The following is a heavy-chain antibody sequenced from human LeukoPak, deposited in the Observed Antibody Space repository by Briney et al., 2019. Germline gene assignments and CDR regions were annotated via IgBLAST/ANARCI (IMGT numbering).Heavy chain of an antibody. Sequence: PGGSLRLSCAASGFTFSSAWMHWVRQAPGTGLVWVSRITDDATTTCADSVRGRFTISRDNAKNILYLQMNSLRVEDTAVYYCVRDRVGPDYWGQGTLVTVSS. CDR2: ITDDATT. CDR3: VRDRVGPDY. V-gene: IGHV3-74*03. D-gene: IGHD1-26*01. J-gene: IGHJ4*02. CDR1: GFTFSSAW.